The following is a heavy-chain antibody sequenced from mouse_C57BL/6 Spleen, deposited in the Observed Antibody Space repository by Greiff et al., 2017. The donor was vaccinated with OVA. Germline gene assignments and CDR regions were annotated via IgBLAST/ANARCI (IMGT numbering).Heavy chain of an antibody. Sequence: QVHVKQSGAELVKPGASVKMSCKASGYTFTTYPIEWMKQNHGKSLEWIGNFHPYNDDTKYNEKFKGKATLTVEKSSSTVYLELSRLTSDDSAVYYCARRDLLGYAMDYWGQGTSVTVSS. V-gene: IGHV1-47*01. CDR1: GYTFTTYP. CDR2: FHPYNDDT. CDR3: ARRDLLGYAMDY. D-gene: IGHD2-1*01. J-gene: IGHJ4*01.